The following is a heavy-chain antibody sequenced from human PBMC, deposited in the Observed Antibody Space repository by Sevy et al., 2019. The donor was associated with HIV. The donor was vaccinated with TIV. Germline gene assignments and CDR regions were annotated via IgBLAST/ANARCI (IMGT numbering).Heavy chain of an antibody. CDR3: ARVPSLEWLPYYFTYYYYGMDV. Sequence: SQTLSLTCAISGDSVSSNSAAWNWIRQSPSRGLEWLGRTYYRSKWYNDYAVSVKSRITINPDTTKNQFSVQLTSVTPKDTAVYYCARVPSLEWLPYYFTYYYYGMDVWGQGTTVTVSS. J-gene: IGHJ6*02. V-gene: IGHV6-1*01. D-gene: IGHD3-3*02. CDR1: GDSVSSNSAA. CDR2: TYYRSKWYN.